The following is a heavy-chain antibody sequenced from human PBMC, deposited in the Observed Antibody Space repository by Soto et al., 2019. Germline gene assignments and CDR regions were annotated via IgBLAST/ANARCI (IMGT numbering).Heavy chain of an antibody. J-gene: IGHJ6*03. CDR2: INPSGST. Sequence: SETLSLTCAVYGGSFSGYYWSWIRQPPGKGLEWIGEINPSGSTNYNPSLKSRVTISVDTSKNQFSLKLSSVTAADTAVYYCARGYRLGGYYYYMDVWGKGSTVTVSS. V-gene: IGHV4-34*01. CDR1: GGSFSGYY. D-gene: IGHD7-27*01. CDR3: ARGYRLGGYYYYMDV.